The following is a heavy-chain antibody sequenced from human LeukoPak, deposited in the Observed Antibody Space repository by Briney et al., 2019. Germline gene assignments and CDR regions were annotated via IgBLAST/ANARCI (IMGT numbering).Heavy chain of an antibody. CDR1: GYSISSGYY. CDR3: TALDFWSGYSVDY. V-gene: IGHV4-38-2*01. D-gene: IGHD3-3*01. CDR2: IYHSGST. J-gene: IGHJ4*02. Sequence: KPSETLSLTCAVSGYSISSGYYWGWTRQPPGKGLEWVGSIYHSGSTYYNPSLNSRVTISVDTSKNQFSLKLSSVTAADTAVYYCTALDFWSGYSVDYWGQGTLVTVSS.